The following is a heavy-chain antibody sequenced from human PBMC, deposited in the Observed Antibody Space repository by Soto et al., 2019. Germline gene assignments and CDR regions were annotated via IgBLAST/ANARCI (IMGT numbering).Heavy chain of an antibody. D-gene: IGHD5-18*01. J-gene: IGHJ6*02. CDR1: GGSFSGYY. Sequence: SETLSLTCAVYGGSFSGYYWSWIRQPPGKGLEWIGEINHSGSTNYNPSLKSRVTISVDTSKNQFSLKLSSVTAADTAVYYCARFAVDTAMADYYYYGMDVWGQGTTVTVSS. CDR3: ARFAVDTAMADYYYYGMDV. V-gene: IGHV4-34*01. CDR2: INHSGST.